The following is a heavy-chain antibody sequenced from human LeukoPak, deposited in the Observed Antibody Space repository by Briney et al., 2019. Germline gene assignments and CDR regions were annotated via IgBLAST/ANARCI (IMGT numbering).Heavy chain of an antibody. J-gene: IGHJ4*02. V-gene: IGHV3-23*01. D-gene: IGHD3-10*01. CDR2: ISGSGDNI. CDR1: GFTFSNSV. CDR3: AKVLNYYGSGYFDY. Sequence: GSLRLSCAASGFTFSNSVMSWVRQAPGKGLEWVSLISGSGDNIYYVDSVKGRFTISRDNSKNTLYLQMNSLRAEDTAVYYCAKVLNYYGSGYFDYWGQGTLVTVSS.